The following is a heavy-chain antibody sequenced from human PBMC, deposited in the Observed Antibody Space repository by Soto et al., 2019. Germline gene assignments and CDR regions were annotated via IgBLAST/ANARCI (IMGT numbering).Heavy chain of an antibody. D-gene: IGHD2-15*01. Sequence: QVQLVQSGAEVKKPGSSVKVSCKASGGTFSSYAISWVRQAPGQGLEWMGGIIPIFGTANYAQKFQGRVTITADESTSTAYMELSSLRSEDTAVYYCARMQGRYCSGGSCYPGGWFDPWGQGTLVTVSS. CDR3: ARMQGRYCSGGSCYPGGWFDP. V-gene: IGHV1-69*01. CDR2: IIPIFGTA. CDR1: GGTFSSYA. J-gene: IGHJ5*02.